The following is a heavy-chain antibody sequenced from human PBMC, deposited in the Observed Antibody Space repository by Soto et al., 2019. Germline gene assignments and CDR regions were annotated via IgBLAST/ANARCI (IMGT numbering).Heavy chain of an antibody. CDR3: ARESGVMVPAPKRWFDP. Sequence: GASVKVSCKASGYTFTSYGISWVRQAPGQGLEWMGWISAYNGNTNYAQKLQGRVTMTTDTSTSTAYMELRSLRSDDTAVYYCARESGVMVPAPKRWFDPWGQGTLVTVSS. V-gene: IGHV1-18*04. CDR1: GYTFTSYG. D-gene: IGHD2-2*01. CDR2: ISAYNGNT. J-gene: IGHJ5*02.